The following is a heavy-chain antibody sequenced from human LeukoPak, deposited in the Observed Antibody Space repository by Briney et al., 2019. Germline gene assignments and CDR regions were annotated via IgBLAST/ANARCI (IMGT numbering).Heavy chain of an antibody. V-gene: IGHV3-21*01. CDR1: GLTFSSYS. Sequence: PGGSLRLSWAVSGLTFSSYSMKWVRQAAGEGRGWVSSISNSRSYKYYADSVKGRFTISRDNAKNSLYLQMNSLRAEDTAVYYCARGGGYYYGSGSYKKPFDYWGQGTLVTVSS. CDR3: ARGGGYYYGSGSYKKPFDY. CDR2: ISNSRSYK. D-gene: IGHD3-10*01. J-gene: IGHJ4*02.